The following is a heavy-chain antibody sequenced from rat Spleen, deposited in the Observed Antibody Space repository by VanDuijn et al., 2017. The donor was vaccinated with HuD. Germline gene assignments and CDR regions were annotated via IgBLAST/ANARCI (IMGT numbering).Heavy chain of an antibody. CDR2: ISTGGGNT. D-gene: IGHD4-3*01. Sequence: EVQLVESGGGLVQPGRSLKLSCAASGFTYSNYVMAWVSQAPTKGLEWVASISTGGGNTYYRDSVKGRFTISRDNAKSTLYLQMDSLRSEDTATYYWARPRHNSGYTWFAYWGRGALVTVSS. CDR3: ARPRHNSGYTWFAY. V-gene: IGHV5-25*01. CDR1: GFTYSNYV. J-gene: IGHJ3*01.